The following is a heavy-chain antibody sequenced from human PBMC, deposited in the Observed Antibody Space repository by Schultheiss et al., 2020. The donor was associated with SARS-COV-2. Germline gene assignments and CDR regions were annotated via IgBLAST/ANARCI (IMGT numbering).Heavy chain of an antibody. D-gene: IGHD3-3*01. V-gene: IGHV4-34*09. CDR2: INHSGST. Sequence: LRLSCAASGFTFSDYYMSWIRQPPGKGLEWIGEINHSGSTNYNPSLKSRVTISVDTSKNQFSLKLSSVTAADTAVYYCAREVTIFGVVNDAFDIWGQGTMVTVSS. CDR1: GFTFSDYY. CDR3: AREVTIFGVVNDAFDI. J-gene: IGHJ3*02.